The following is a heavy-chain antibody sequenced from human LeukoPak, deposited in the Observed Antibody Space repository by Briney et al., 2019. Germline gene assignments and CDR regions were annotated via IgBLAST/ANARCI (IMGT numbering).Heavy chain of an antibody. J-gene: IGHJ4*02. D-gene: IGHD2-8*01. Sequence: NPSETLSLTCTVSGGSIRTSGNYWSWIRHHPGKGLERRGCIYYSGTTYDSPSLKSRLTVSVDTSKNQFFLDLTSVTAADTAVYYCARLVYGNGWQIDYWGRGTLVTVSS. CDR1: GGSIRTSGNY. CDR3: ARLVYGNGWQIDY. V-gene: IGHV4-31*03. CDR2: IYYSGTT.